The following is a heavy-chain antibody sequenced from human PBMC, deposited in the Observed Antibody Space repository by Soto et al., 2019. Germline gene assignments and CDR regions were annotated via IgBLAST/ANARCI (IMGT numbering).Heavy chain of an antibody. CDR1: GFSFSGYS. J-gene: IGHJ6*02. D-gene: IGHD3-22*01. CDR2: ISGSGSNK. V-gene: IGHV3-30*02. CDR3: ATTSIVPRRYYYDGSGRTPYYYYYGMDV. Sequence: GGSLRLSCVASGFSFSGYSMNWVRQAPGKGPEWVAYISGSGSNKYYADSVKGRFTISRDNSKNTLYLQMNSLRAEDTAVYYCATTSIVPRRYYYDGSGRTPYYYYYGMDVWGQGTTVTVSS.